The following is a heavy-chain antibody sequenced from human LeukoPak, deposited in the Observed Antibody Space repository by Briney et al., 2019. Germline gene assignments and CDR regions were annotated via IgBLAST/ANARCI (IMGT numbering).Heavy chain of an antibody. CDR2: ISDSSTTI. J-gene: IGHJ4*02. CDR3: AKDGVGTSTADF. D-gene: IGHD1-26*01. Sequence: GGSLRLSCAATGFTFSNYYMYWVRQAPGKGLECVSFISDSSTTIFYADSVKGRFTISRDNSKNMLYLEVNSLRPEDTAVYYCAKDGVGTSTADFWGQGTLVTVSS. V-gene: IGHV3-48*01. CDR1: GFTFSNYY.